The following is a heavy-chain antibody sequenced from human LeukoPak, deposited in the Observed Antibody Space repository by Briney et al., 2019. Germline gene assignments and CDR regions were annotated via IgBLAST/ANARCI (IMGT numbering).Heavy chain of an antibody. J-gene: IGHJ4*02. CDR2: IYPGDSDT. CDR3: ARPPTERDFDY. V-gene: IGHV5-51*01. CDR1: GYIFTTYW. Sequence: GESLKISCKASGYIFTTYWIGWVRQVPGKGLEWMGIIYPGDSDTRYSPSFQGQVTISADKSISTAYLQWSSLKASDTAMYYCARPPTERDFDYWGQGTLVTVSS.